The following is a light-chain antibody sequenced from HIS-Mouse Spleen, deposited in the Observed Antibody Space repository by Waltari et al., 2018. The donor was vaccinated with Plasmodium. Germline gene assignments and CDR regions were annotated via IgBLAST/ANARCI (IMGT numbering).Light chain of an antibody. CDR3: YSTDSSGNHRV. CDR2: EDS. J-gene: IGLJ3*02. Sequence: SYELTQPPSVSVSPGQTARITCSGDALPKKYAYWYQQKSGQAPVLVIYEDSKRPSGIPEGCSGSSSGTMATLTISGAQVEDEADYDCYSTDSSGNHRVFGGGTKLTVL. V-gene: IGLV3-10*01. CDR1: ALPKKY.